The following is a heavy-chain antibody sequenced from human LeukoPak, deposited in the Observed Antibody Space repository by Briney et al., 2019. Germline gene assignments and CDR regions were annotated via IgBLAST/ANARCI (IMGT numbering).Heavy chain of an antibody. CDR2: IYQSGNS. Sequence: SESLSLTCAVSGYSLSSGYYWGWIRQPPGHGLEWIGSIYQSGNSYQKSSLKSRLTLSVDTSKNHFSLKVRSVTAADTAVYYCARSPSRYNWNFDYWGQGILVIVSS. CDR3: ARSPSRYNWNFDY. J-gene: IGHJ4*02. D-gene: IGHD1-20*01. V-gene: IGHV4-38-2*01. CDR1: GYSLSSGYY.